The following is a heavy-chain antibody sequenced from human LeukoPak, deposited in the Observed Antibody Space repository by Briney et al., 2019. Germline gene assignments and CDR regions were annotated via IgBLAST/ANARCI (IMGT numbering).Heavy chain of an antibody. CDR2: IYWDDDE. V-gene: IGHV2-5*02. CDR3: AHRGYNNGQFDY. D-gene: IGHD2-8*01. J-gene: IGHJ4*02. CDR1: GFSLSTSGVG. Sequence: GPGPTLVKPTQTLTLTCTFSGFSLSTSGVGVGWIRQPPGKALEWLALIYWDDDERYSPSLKSRLTITKDTSKNLVVLKMTNMDPVDTATYYCAHRGYNNGQFDYWGQGTLVTVSS.